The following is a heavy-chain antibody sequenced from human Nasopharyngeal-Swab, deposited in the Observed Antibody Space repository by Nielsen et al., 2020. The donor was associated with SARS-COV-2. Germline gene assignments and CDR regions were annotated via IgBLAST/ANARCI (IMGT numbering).Heavy chain of an antibody. J-gene: IGHJ4*02. CDR2: ISYEGSIR. Sequence: GGSLRFSCVASGFTLNHFGMHWVRQAPGKGLEWVSFISYEGSIRNYIDSVKGRFTVSRDSSKNTVYLQMNSLRPDDTAVYFCAKSMAYFQLSGTYNLDFWGQGTQVTVSS. CDR1: GFTLNHFG. V-gene: IGHV3-30*18. D-gene: IGHD2/OR15-2a*01. CDR3: AKSMAYFQLSGTYNLDF.